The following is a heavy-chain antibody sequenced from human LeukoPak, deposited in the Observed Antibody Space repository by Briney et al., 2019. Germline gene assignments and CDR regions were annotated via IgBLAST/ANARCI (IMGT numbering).Heavy chain of an antibody. D-gene: IGHD3-16*01. J-gene: IGHJ4*02. V-gene: IGHV4-59*01. CDR3: ASSYDYVWGSYAFDY. CDR1: GGSFSGYY. CDR2: IYYSGST. Sequence: TSETLSLTCAVYGGSFSGYYWSWIRQPPGKGLEWIGYIYYSGSTNYNPSLKSRVTISVDTSKNQFSLKLSSVTAADTAVYYCASSYDYVWGSYAFDYWGQGTLVTVSS.